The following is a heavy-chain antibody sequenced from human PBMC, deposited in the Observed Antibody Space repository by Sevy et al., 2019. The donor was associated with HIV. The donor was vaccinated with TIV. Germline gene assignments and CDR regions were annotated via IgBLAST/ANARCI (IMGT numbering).Heavy chain of an antibody. CDR2: ISSSGSTI. J-gene: IGHJ6*02. D-gene: IGHD2-15*01. V-gene: IGHV3-11*01. CDR3: ARDHCSGGSCYRFNYYYYGMDV. CDR1: GFTFSDYY. Sequence: GGSLRLSCAASGFTFSDYYMSWIRQAPGKGLEWVSYISSSGSTIYYADSVKGRFTISRDNAKNSLYLQMNSLRAEDTAVYYCARDHCSGGSCYRFNYYYYGMDVWGQGTTVTVSS.